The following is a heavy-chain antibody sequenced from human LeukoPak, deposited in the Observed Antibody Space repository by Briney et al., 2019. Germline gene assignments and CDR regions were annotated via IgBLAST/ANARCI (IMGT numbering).Heavy chain of an antibody. CDR1: GGPISSSSYY. Sequence: SETLSLTCTVSGGPISSSSYYWGWIRRPPGKGLEWIGSIYYSGSTYYNPSLKSRVTMSVDTSKSQFSLKLNSVTAADTAVYYCARVEMATIRYWGQGTLVTVSS. CDR3: ARVEMATIRY. CDR2: IYYSGST. D-gene: IGHD5-24*01. V-gene: IGHV4-39*01. J-gene: IGHJ4*02.